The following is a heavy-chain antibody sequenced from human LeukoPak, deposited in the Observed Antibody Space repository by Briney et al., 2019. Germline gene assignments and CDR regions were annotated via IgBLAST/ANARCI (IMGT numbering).Heavy chain of an antibody. CDR3: ARDPGDYNHDWYFDL. CDR1: GGSMSTSY. CDR2: IYTSGTA. J-gene: IGHJ2*01. V-gene: IGHV4-4*07. Sequence: PSETLSLTCTVSGGSMSTSYWNWIRQPAGKGLEWIGRIYTSGTAHYNPSLQSRVTLSVDTSKNQVSLKLTSMTAEDTAVYYCARDPGDYNHDWYFDLWGRGTLVTVSS. D-gene: IGHD4-17*01.